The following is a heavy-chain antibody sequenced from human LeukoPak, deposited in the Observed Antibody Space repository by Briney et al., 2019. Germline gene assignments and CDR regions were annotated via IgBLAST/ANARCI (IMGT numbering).Heavy chain of an antibody. Sequence: PGGSLRLSCAASGFTFDDYGMSWVRQAPGKGLEWVSGINWNGGSTGYADSVKGRFTISRDNAKNSLYLQMNSLRDEDTALYYCARVSDDYVWGSFDYWGQGTLVTVSS. V-gene: IGHV3-20*04. CDR1: GFTFDDYG. CDR3: ARVSDDYVWGSFDY. CDR2: INWNGGST. D-gene: IGHD3-16*01. J-gene: IGHJ4*02.